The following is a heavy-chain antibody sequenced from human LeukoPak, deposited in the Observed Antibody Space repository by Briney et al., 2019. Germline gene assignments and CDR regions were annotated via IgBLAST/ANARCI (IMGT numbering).Heavy chain of an antibody. CDR3: ARLIPIVVVVAGDYYYMDV. CDR2: INHSGST. D-gene: IGHD2-15*01. Sequence: SETLSLTCAVYGGSFSGYYWSWIRQPPGKGLEWIGEINHSGSTNYNPSLKSRVTISVDTSKNQFSLKLSSVTAADTAVYYCARLIPIVVVVAGDYYYMDVWGKGTTVTISS. J-gene: IGHJ6*03. CDR1: GGSFSGYY. V-gene: IGHV4-34*01.